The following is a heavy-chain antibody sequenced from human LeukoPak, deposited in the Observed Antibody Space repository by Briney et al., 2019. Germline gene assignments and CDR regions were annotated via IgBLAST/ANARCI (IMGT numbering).Heavy chain of an antibody. CDR2: IYTSGST. CDR1: GGSISSGGYY. CDR3: ARGRRVRGQYQNPGRNWFDP. D-gene: IGHD3-10*01. Sequence: SETLSLTCTVSGGSISSGGYYWSWIRQHPGKGLEWIGRIYTSGSTNYNPSLKSRVTMSVDTSKNQFSLKLSSVTAADTAVYYCARGRRVRGQYQNPGRNWFDPWGQGTLVTVSS. J-gene: IGHJ5*02. V-gene: IGHV4-61*08.